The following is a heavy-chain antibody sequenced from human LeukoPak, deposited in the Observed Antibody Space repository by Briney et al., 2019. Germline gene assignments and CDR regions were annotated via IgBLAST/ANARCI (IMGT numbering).Heavy chain of an antibody. CDR3: ARTYCGGDCYYSYFDY. CDR2: IYPGDSDT. D-gene: IGHD2-21*02. CDR1: GYSFTTYW. J-gene: IGHJ4*02. V-gene: IGHV5-51*01. Sequence: MRGESLKISCKGSGYSFTTYWIGWVRQMPGKGLEWMGIIYPGDSDTRYSPSFQGQVTISADKSISTAYLQWSSLKASDTAMYYCARTYCGGDCYYSYFDYWGQGTPVTVSS.